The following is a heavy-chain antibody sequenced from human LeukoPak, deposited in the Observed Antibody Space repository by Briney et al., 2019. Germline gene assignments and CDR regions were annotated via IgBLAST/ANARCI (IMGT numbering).Heavy chain of an antibody. CDR1: GWSFSGYY. Sequence: PSETLSLTCAVYGWSFSGYYWSWIRQPPGKGLEWIGEINHSGSTNYNPSLKSRVTISVDTSKNQFSLKLSSVTAADTAVYYCARAKLYYYGSGSPRWFDPWGQGTLVTVSS. CDR2: INHSGST. V-gene: IGHV4-34*01. D-gene: IGHD3-10*01. CDR3: ARAKLYYYGSGSPRWFDP. J-gene: IGHJ5*02.